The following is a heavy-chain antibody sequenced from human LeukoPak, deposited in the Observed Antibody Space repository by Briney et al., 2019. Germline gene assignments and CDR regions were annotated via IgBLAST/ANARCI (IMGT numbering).Heavy chain of an antibody. CDR2: INHSGST. Sequence: SETLSLTCAVYGGSFSGYYWSWIRQPPGKGLEWIGEINHSGSTNYNPSLKSRVTISVDTSKNQFSLKLSSVTAADTAVYYCARVRRWLHLGNFDYWGQGTLVTVSS. J-gene: IGHJ4*02. V-gene: IGHV4-34*01. CDR3: ARVRRWLHLGNFDY. CDR1: GGSFSGYY. D-gene: IGHD5-24*01.